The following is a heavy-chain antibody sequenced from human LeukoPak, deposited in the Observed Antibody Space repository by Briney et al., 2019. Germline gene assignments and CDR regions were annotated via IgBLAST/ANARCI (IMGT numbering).Heavy chain of an antibody. J-gene: IGHJ4*02. CDR2: IYYSGST. V-gene: IGHV4-39*01. CDR1: GGSISSSSYY. D-gene: IGHD2-2*01. Sequence: SETLSLTCTVSGGSISSSSYYWGWIRHPPGKGLEWIGSIYYSGSTYYNPSLKSRVTISVDTSKNQFSLKLSSVTAADTAVYYCARRDCSSTSCNDYWGQGTLVTVSS. CDR3: ARRDCSSTSCNDY.